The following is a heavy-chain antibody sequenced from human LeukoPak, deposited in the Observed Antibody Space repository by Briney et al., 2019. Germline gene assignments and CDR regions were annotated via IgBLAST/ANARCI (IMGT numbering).Heavy chain of an antibody. CDR3: AKEFRGPIVGYHDAFDI. Sequence: GGSLRLSCAASGFTFSSSWMHWVRQAPGKGLVWVSRINTDGSTTTYADSVKGRFTISRDNSKNTLYLQMNSLRAEDTAVYYCAKEFRGPIVGYHDAFDIWGQGTMVTVSS. J-gene: IGHJ3*02. V-gene: IGHV3-74*01. CDR2: INTDGSTT. CDR1: GFTFSSSW. D-gene: IGHD3-22*01.